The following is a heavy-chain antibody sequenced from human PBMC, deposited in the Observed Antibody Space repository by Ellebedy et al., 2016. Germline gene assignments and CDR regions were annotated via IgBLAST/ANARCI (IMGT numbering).Heavy chain of an antibody. CDR1: GFTFSSYG. CDR2: ISYDGSNK. J-gene: IGHJ3*02. V-gene: IGHV3-30*03. Sequence: GESLKISCAASGFTFSSYGMHWVRQAPGKGLEWVAIISYDGSNKDYADSVKGRFTISRDNSKNTLYLQMNSLKPEDTAVYYWARLHTARLKGPVGPASIRSDALDIWGQGTLVTVSS. D-gene: IGHD2-2*01. CDR3: ARLHTARLKGPVGPASIRSDALDI.